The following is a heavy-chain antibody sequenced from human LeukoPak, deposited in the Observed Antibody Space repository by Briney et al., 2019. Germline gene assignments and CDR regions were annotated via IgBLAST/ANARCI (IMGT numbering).Heavy chain of an antibody. D-gene: IGHD1-26*01. CDR2: IYYSGST. Sequence: SETLSLTCTVSGGSLSSSSYYWGWLRQPPGRGLEWLGSIYYSGSTYYNPSLKSRVTISVDTSKNQFSLKLSSVTAADTAVYYCASSWDRPGGFDYWGQGTLVTVSS. CDR3: ASSWDRPGGFDY. V-gene: IGHV4-39*01. CDR1: GGSLSSSSYY. J-gene: IGHJ4*02.